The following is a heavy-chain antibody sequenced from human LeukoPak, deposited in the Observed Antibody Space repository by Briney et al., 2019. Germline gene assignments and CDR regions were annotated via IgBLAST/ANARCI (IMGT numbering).Heavy chain of an antibody. J-gene: IGHJ6*02. CDR2: ISAYNGDT. CDR1: GYIFAHNG. CDR3: ARGGYSYGLSSYYYGMDV. Sequence: ASVKVSCKTSGYIFAHNGISWVRQAPGQGPEWMGWISAYNGDTNYAQNFQGRVTMTRDTSTSTVYMELRSLRSDDTAVYYCARGGYSYGLSSYYYGMDVWGQGTTVTVSS. V-gene: IGHV1-18*01. D-gene: IGHD5-18*01.